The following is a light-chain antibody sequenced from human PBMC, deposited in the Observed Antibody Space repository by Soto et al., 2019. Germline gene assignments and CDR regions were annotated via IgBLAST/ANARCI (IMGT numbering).Light chain of an antibody. CDR2: TSS. V-gene: IGKV1-6*01. CDR3: LQDHSYPWT. CDR1: EDIRFD. J-gene: IGKJ1*01. Sequence: AVQVTQTPSSLSASVGDTVTITCRASEDIRFDVAWYQQKSGRAPRLLLYTSSHRQSGVPSRFTGSASGTEFRLTISSLLPDDFAVYYCLQDHSYPWTFGQGTK.